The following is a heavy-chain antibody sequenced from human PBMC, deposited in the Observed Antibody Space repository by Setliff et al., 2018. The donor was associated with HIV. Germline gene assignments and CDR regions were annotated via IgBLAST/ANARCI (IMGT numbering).Heavy chain of an antibody. CDR2: IIPIFGTA. J-gene: IGHJ3*02. V-gene: IGHV1-69*05. CDR1: GGTFSSYA. D-gene: IGHD6-13*01. Sequence: SVKVSCKASGGTFSSYAISWVRQAPGQGLEWMGGIIPIFGTANYAQKFQGRVTITTDESTSTAYMELSILRSEDTAVYYCARGDSSSWYAYAFDIWGQGTMVTVSS. CDR3: ARGDSSSWYAYAFDI.